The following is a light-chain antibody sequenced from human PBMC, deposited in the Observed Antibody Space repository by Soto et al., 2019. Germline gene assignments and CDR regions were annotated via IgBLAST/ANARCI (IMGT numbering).Light chain of an antibody. J-gene: IGKJ1*01. V-gene: IGKV3-20*01. CDR3: QQYDTSPRT. Sequence: IVLTQSPGTLSLYRGERATLSCRSSQTVNSSYFAWYQRKPGQAPRLLIYGASNRATGIPDRFSSSGSGTDFTLTISRLEAEDFGVDYCQQYDTSPRTFGQGTKVEIK. CDR2: GAS. CDR1: QTVNSSY.